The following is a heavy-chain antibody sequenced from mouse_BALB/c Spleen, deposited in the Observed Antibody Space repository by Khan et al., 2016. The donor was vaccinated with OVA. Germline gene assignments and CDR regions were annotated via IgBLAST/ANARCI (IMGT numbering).Heavy chain of an antibody. D-gene: IGHD2-2*01. Sequence: EVQLVESGGGLVKPGGSLKLSCAASGFTFSDYYMYWVRQTPAKRLEWVATISDGGSYPYYPDSLKGRFTISRDAATNNLYLQMSSLKSEDTAMYFSARGHYGCPFAYWGQGTLVTVSA. CDR2: ISDGGSYP. J-gene: IGHJ3*01. V-gene: IGHV5-4*02. CDR3: ARGHYGCPFAY. CDR1: GFTFSDYY.